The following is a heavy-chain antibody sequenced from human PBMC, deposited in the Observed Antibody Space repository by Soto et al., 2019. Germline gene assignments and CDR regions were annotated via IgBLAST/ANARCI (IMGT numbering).Heavy chain of an antibody. D-gene: IGHD3-22*01. CDR2: IYYSGST. CDR1: GGSISSGGYY. V-gene: IGHV4-31*03. CDR3: ARSEYYYDSSGPAPYDAFDI. J-gene: IGHJ3*02. Sequence: LSLTCTVSGGSISSGGYYWSWIRQHPGKGLEWIGYIYYSGSTYYNPSLKSRVTISVDTSKNQFSLKLSSVTAADTAVYYCARSEYYYDSSGPAPYDAFDIWGQGTMVTVSS.